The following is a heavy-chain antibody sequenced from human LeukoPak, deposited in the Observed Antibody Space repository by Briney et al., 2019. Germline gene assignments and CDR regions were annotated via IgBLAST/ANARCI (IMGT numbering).Heavy chain of an antibody. CDR1: GYTFTSYY. V-gene: IGHV1-46*01. J-gene: IGHJ4*02. D-gene: IGHD3-10*01. CDR2: INPSGGST. CDR3: ARDCQFITMVRGAVADY. Sequence: ASVKVSCKASGYTFTSYYMHWVRQAPGQGLEWMGIINPSGGSTSYAQKFQGRVTMTRDMSTSTVYMELSSLRSEDTAVYYCARDCQFITMVRGAVADYWGQGTLVTVSS.